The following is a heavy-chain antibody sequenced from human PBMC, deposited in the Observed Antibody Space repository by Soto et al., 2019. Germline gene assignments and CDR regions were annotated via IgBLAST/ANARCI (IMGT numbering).Heavy chain of an antibody. D-gene: IGHD3-22*01. V-gene: IGHV3-30*18. Sequence: QVQLVESGGGVVQPGRSLRLSCAASGFTFSSCGMHWVRQAPGXXXXXVAVISNDGSNKYYADSVKGRFTISRDNSKNTLYLQMNSLRAEXTAVYYCAKEWVYDSSGWSFDYWGQGTLVTVSS. J-gene: IGHJ4*02. CDR2: ISNDGSNK. CDR1: GFTFSSCG. CDR3: AKEWVYDSSGWSFDY.